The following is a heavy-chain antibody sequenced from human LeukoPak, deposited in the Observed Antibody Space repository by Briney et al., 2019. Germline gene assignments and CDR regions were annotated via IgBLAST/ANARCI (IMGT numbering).Heavy chain of an antibody. CDR1: GFIFDNYA. J-gene: IGHJ3*02. CDR2: ISWNSGSI. D-gene: IGHD6-19*01. CDR3: AKDMYSSGYDAFDI. V-gene: IGHV3-9*03. Sequence: PGRSLRLSCAASGFIFDNYAMHWVRQAPGKGLEWVSGISWNSGSIGYADSVKGRFTISRDNAKNSLYLQMNSLRAEDMALYYCAKDMYSSGYDAFDIWGQGTMVTVSS.